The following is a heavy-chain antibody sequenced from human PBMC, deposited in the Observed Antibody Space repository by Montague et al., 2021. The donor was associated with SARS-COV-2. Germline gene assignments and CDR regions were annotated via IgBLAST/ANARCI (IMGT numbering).Heavy chain of an antibody. J-gene: IGHJ6*02. CDR1: GGSIRSGSYY. CDR3: ARDYGDYSYYYGLDV. Sequence: TLSLTPTVSGGSIRSGSYYWSWIRQPAGRGLEWIGRIYSSGSTNYNPSLKSRVTMSVDTSKNQSSLKVSSVTAADTAVYYCARDYGDYSYYYGLDVWGQGTTVTVSS. D-gene: IGHD4-17*01. V-gene: IGHV4-61*02. CDR2: IYSSGST.